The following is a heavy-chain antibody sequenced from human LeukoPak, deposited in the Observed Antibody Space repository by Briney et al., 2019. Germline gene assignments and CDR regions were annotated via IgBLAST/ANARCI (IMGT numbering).Heavy chain of an antibody. CDR3: ARDLVADYYYYGMDV. CDR1: GYTFTGYY. Sequence: GASVKVSCKASGYTFTGYYMHWVRQAPGQGLEWMGWINPNSGDTNYAQKFQGRVTMTRDRSISTAYMELSRLRSDDTAVYYCARDLVADYYYYGMDVWGQGTTVTVSS. CDR2: INPNSGDT. J-gene: IGHJ6*02. D-gene: IGHD2-15*01. V-gene: IGHV1-2*02.